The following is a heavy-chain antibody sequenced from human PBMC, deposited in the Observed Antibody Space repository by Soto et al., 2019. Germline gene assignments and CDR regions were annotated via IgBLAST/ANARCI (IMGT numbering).Heavy chain of an antibody. V-gene: IGHV1-18*01. CDR3: PRGLYDYDGSGYYYGIGYFSY. CDR2: IRAYNGNT. D-gene: IGHD3-22*01. CDR1: GYTFPSYG. J-gene: IGHJ4*02. Sequence: SVKVSSEASGYTFPSYGISWVRQAPGQGPEWRGWIRAYNGNTNYAQTLQGRGTMTPDTSTSTASMELRSLRSDDTAVYYCPRGLYDYDGSGYYYGIGYFSYWGQGTLVTVSS.